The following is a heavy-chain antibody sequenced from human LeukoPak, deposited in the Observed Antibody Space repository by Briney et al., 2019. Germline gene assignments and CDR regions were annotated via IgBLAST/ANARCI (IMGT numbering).Heavy chain of an antibody. CDR2: INPKTGGT. Sequence: ASVKVSCKASGYTFTGYYMHWVRPAPGQGLEWMWWINPKTGGTNSAHTFQGRVTMTRDTYITTATMELSRLSSDDTDVCSCTRDPLSCGSESLDYWGQGTLVTVSS. J-gene: IGHJ4*02. D-gene: IGHD3-10*01. V-gene: IGHV1-2*07. CDR3: TRDPLSCGSESLDY. CDR1: GYTFTGYY.